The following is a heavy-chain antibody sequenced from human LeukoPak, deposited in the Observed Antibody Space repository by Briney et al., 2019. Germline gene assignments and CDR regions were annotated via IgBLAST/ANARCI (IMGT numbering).Heavy chain of an antibody. V-gene: IGHV4-59*11. CDR3: ARAPSSSSWSYYFDY. CDR2: IYYSGST. D-gene: IGHD6-13*01. CDR1: GGSISSHY. Sequence: PSETLSLTCTVSGGSISSHYWSWIRQPPGKGLEWIGYIYYSGSTNYNTSLKSRVTISVDTSKNQFSLKLSSVTAADTAVYYCARAPSSSSWSYYFDYWGQGTLVTVSP. J-gene: IGHJ4*02.